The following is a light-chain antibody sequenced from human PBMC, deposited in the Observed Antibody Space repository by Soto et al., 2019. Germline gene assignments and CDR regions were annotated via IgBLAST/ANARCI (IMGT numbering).Light chain of an antibody. CDR1: SANIGAAYN. CDR2: GNN. Sequence: QSVLTPPPSASGAPGQRSTIPCTGSSANIGAAYNVDWYQQLPGTAPKLLIYGNNNRPSGVPARFSGSKYGTSASLAIAGLQAEDEGDYYCKSYDSSLSGYVFGTGTKVTVL. V-gene: IGLV1-40*01. CDR3: KSYDSSLSGYV. J-gene: IGLJ1*01.